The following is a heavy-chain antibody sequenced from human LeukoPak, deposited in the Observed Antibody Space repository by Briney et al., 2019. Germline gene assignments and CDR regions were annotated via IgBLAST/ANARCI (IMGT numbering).Heavy chain of an antibody. CDR1: GGSFSGYY. Sequence: KPSETLSLTCAVYGGSFSGYYWSWIRQPPGKGLEWIGEINHSGSTNYNPSLKSRVTISVDTSKNQFSLKLSCVTAADTAVYYCARRLYSGYVPTSANNWFDPWGQGTLVTVSS. CDR2: INHSGST. J-gene: IGHJ5*02. V-gene: IGHV4-34*01. CDR3: ARRLYSGYVPTSANNWFDP. D-gene: IGHD5-12*01.